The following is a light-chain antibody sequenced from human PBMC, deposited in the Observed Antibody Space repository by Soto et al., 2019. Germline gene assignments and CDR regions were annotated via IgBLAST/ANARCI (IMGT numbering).Light chain of an antibody. CDR3: SSYTSSSTLVV. CDR1: SSDVGGYNY. CDR2: DVR. V-gene: IGLV2-14*01. J-gene: IGLJ2*01. Sequence: QSALTQPASVSGSPGQSITISCTGTSSDVGGYNYVSWCQQHPGKAPKLMIYDVRNRPSGVSNRFSGSKSGNTASLTISGLQAEDEADYYCSSYTSSSTLVVFGGGTKLPVL.